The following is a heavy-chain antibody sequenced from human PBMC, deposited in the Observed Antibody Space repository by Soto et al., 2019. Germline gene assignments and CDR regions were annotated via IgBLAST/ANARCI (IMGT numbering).Heavy chain of an antibody. D-gene: IGHD4-17*01. J-gene: IGHJ5*02. CDR3: ARDWGRLRWVNWFDP. V-gene: IGHV4-30-4*01. CDR1: GGSISSGDYY. Sequence: SETLSLTCTFSGGSISSGDYYLSWIRQPPGKGLEWIGYIYYSGSTYYNPSLKSRVTISVDTSKNQFSLKLSSVTAADTAVYYCARDWGRLRWVNWFDPWGQGTLVTVSS. CDR2: IYYSGST.